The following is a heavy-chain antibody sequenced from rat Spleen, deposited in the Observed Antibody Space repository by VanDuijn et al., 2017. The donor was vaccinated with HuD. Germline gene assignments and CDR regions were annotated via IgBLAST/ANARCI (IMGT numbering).Heavy chain of an antibody. Sequence: EVQLQESGPGLVKPSQSLSLTCSVTGYSITNNYWGWIRKFPGNKMEWMGYITYSGSTTYNPSLKSRISISRDTSKNQFFLQLNSVTTEDTATYYCARRKYNMDFDYWGQGVVVTVSS. J-gene: IGHJ2*01. CDR1: GYSITNNY. CDR2: ITYSGST. V-gene: IGHV3-1*01. D-gene: IGHD1-5*01. CDR3: ARRKYNMDFDY.